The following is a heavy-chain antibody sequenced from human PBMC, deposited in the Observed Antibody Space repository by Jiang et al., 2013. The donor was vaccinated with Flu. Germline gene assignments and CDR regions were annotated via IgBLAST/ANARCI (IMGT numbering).Heavy chain of an antibody. CDR2: ISYSGST. CDR1: GGSISNYY. CDR3: ARGGLSPSYPGFDP. J-gene: IGHJ5*01. V-gene: IGHV4-59*13. Sequence: TLSLICTVSGGSISNYYWSWIRQPPEKGLEWIGYISYSGSTSFNPSLKSRVTISVDTSKNQFSLKLSSVTVADTAVYYCARGGLSPSYPGFDPWGQGTLVTVSS. D-gene: IGHD5-12*01.